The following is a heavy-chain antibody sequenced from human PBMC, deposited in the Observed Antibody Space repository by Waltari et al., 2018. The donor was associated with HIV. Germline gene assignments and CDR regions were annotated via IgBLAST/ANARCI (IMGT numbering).Heavy chain of an antibody. J-gene: IGHJ6*02. CDR3: ARDDYDFWSGPRRDKNYGMDV. Sequence: LVQSGGGLVQPGGSLRLSCAASGFSFSDYWMHWVRQSTWKGLEWGSLINSEGGDATYADSVKGRFTVSRDNAKNTLFLEMSSLRVEDTAVYYCARDDYDFWSGPRRDKNYGMDVWGQGTAVTVSS. D-gene: IGHD3-3*01. V-gene: IGHV3-74*01. CDR2: INSEGGDA. CDR1: GFSFSDYW.